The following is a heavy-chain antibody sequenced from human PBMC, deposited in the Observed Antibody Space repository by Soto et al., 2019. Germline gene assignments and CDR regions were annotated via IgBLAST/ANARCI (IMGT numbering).Heavy chain of an antibody. V-gene: IGHV4-34*01. Sequence: ETLSLTCAVYGGSFSGYYWSWIRQPPGKGLAWIGEINHSGSTNYNPSLKSRVTISVDTSKNQFSLKLSSVTAADTAVYYCARGLSYYDFWSGYQTRSDYYYGMDVWGQGTTVTVSS. D-gene: IGHD3-3*01. CDR2: INHSGST. CDR1: GGSFSGYY. J-gene: IGHJ6*02. CDR3: ARGLSYYDFWSGYQTRSDYYYGMDV.